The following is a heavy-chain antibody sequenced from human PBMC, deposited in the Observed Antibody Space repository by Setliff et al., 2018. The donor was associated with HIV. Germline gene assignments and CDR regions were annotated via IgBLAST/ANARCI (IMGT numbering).Heavy chain of an antibody. D-gene: IGHD6-13*01. CDR2: ISAYNGDT. V-gene: IGHV1-18*03. CDR1: GYTFTGYA. CDR3: ARRGVFDAFDI. J-gene: IGHJ3*02. Sequence: GASVKVSCKASGYTFTGYAISWVRQAPGQGLEWLGWISAYNGDTNYAQKVQGRVSMTIDTSTSTAYMELRSLSSDDMAVYYCARRGVFDAFDIWGQGTMVTV.